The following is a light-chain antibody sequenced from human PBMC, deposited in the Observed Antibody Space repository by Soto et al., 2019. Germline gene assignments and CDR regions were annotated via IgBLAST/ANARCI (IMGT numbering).Light chain of an antibody. CDR1: SSDVGGYNY. CDR2: EVS. V-gene: IGLV2-14*01. CDR3: SSYTSSSTRV. J-gene: IGLJ3*02. Sequence: QSALTQPASVSGSPGQSITISCTGTSSDVGGYNYVSWYQQHPGKAPKLMIYEVSNRPSGVSNRCSGSKSGDTASLTISGLQAEDEGDYYCSSYTSSSTRVFGGGTKLTVL.